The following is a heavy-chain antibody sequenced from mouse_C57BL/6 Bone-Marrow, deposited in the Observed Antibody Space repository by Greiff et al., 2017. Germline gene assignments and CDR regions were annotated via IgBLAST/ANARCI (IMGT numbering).Heavy chain of an antibody. CDR1: GFTFSDAW. V-gene: IGHV6-6*01. D-gene: IGHD1-1*01. CDR3: TKSFYGSNGDY. CDR2: IRNKTNNHAT. Sequence: EVQRVESGGGFVQPGGSMKISCAASGFTFSDAWMAWVRQSPEKGLEWVAEIRNKTNNHATYYAESVKGRFTISRDDSKSSVYLQMNSLRAEDTGSYYCTKSFYGSNGDYWGQGTTLTVSS. J-gene: IGHJ2*01.